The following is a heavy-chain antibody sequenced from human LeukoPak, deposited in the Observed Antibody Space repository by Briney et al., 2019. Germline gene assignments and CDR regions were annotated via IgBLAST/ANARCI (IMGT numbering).Heavy chain of an antibody. CDR3: ARGRGRLLLHNWFDP. V-gene: IGHV1-8*01. CDR1: GYTFTSYD. CDR2: MNPNSGNT. J-gene: IGHJ5*02. Sequence: GASVKVSCEASGYTFTSYDINWVRQATGQGLEWMGWMNPNSGNTGYAQKFQGRVTMTRNTSISTAYMELSSLRSEDTAVYYCARGRGRLLLHNWFDPWGQGTLVTVSS. D-gene: IGHD2-15*01.